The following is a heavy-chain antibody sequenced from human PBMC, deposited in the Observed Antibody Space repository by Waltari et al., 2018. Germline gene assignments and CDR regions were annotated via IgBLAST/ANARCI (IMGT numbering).Heavy chain of an antibody. V-gene: IGHV3-48*04. CDR3: ARKGWRGAAFDY. CDR1: GFTFSAYS. J-gene: IGHJ4*02. CDR2: ISSSSSTI. Sequence: EVQLVESGGGLVQPGGSLRLSCAASGFTFSAYSLNWVRPAPGKGLGWVSYISSSSSTIYYADSVKGRFTIARDNAKNSRDLQMNSLGAEDTAVYYCARKGWRGAAFDYWGQGTLVTVSS. D-gene: IGHD3-10*01.